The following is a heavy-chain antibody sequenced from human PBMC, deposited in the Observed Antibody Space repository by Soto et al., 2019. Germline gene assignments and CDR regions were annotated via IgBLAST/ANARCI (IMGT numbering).Heavy chain of an antibody. Sequence: QVQLVESGGGVVQPGRSLRLSCAASGFTFSSYGMHWVRQAPGKGLEWGAVIWYDGSNKYYADSVKGRFTISRDNSKNTLYLQMNSLRAEDTAVYYCARVSDYWGQGTLVTVSS. CDR3: ARVSDY. J-gene: IGHJ4*02. CDR2: IWYDGSNK. V-gene: IGHV3-33*01. CDR1: GFTFSSYG.